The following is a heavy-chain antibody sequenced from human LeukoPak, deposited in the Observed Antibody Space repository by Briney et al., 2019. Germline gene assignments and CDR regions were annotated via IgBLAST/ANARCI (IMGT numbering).Heavy chain of an antibody. CDR3: AREWELYFDY. CDR2: IYYSGST. D-gene: IGHD1-26*01. V-gene: IGHV4-59*01. J-gene: IGHJ4*02. CDR1: GGSISSYY. Sequence: SETLSLTCTVSGGSISSYYWSWIRQPPGKGLEWIGYIYYSGSTNYNPSLKSRVTISVDTPKNQFSLKLSSVTAAGTAVYYCAREWELYFDYWGQGTLVTVSS.